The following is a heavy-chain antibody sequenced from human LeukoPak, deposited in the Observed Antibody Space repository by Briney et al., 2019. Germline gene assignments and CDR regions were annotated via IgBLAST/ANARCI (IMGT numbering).Heavy chain of an antibody. CDR2: IIPIFGTA. J-gene: IGHJ4*02. D-gene: IGHD3-10*01. V-gene: IGHV1-69*06. CDR3: ATLSVITMVRGSDDY. CDR1: GGTFSSYA. Sequence: SVKVSCKASGGTFSSYAISWVRQAPGQGLEWMGGIIPIFGTANYAQKFQGRVTMTEDTSTDTAYMELSSLRSEDTAVYYCATLSVITMVRGSDDYWGQGTLVTVSS.